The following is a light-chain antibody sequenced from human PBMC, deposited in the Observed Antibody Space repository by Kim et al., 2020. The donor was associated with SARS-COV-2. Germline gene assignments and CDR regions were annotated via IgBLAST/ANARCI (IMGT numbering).Light chain of an antibody. V-gene: IGKV1-27*01. CDR1: QGISNY. CDR3: QKYNSAPPWT. J-gene: IGKJ1*01. CDR2: AAS. Sequence: DIQMTQSPSSLSASVGDRVTITCRASQGISNYVAWYQQKPGKVPKLLIYAASTLQSGVPSRFSGSGSETDFTLTISSLQPEDVATYYCQKYNSAPPWTFGQGTQVDIK.